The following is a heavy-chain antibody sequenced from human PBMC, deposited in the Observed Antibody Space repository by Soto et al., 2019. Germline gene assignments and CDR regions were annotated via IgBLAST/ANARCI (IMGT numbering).Heavy chain of an antibody. CDR1: GFTFSSYA. J-gene: IGHJ5*02. V-gene: IGHV3-23*01. Sequence: VGSLRLSCAASGFTFSSYAMSWVRQAPGKGLEWVSAISGSGGSTYYADSVKGRFTISRDNSKNTLYLQMNSLRAEDTAVYYCAKDPIAAAGTDWFDPWGQGTLVTVSS. CDR2: ISGSGGST. D-gene: IGHD6-13*01. CDR3: AKDPIAAAGTDWFDP.